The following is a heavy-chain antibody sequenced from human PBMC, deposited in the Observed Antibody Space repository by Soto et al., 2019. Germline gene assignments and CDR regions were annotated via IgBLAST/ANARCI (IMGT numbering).Heavy chain of an antibody. V-gene: IGHV1-69*13. Sequence: GASVKVSCKASGGTFSSYAISWVRQAPGQGLEGMGGIIPIFGTANYAQKFSGRGTITADESTSTAYMELSSLRSEDTAVYYCAREPAALAGYSGYDLIYYYGMDVWGQGTTVTVSS. CDR1: GGTFSSYA. D-gene: IGHD5-12*01. CDR3: AREPAALAGYSGYDLIYYYGMDV. CDR2: IIPIFGTA. J-gene: IGHJ6*02.